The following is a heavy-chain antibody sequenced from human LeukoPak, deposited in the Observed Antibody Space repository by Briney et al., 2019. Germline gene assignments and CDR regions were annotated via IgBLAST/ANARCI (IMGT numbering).Heavy chain of an antibody. Sequence: ASVKVSCKASGYTFTDYYIHWMRQTPGQGLEWMGLMLPDSGGTNYAQKFQGRVTMTRDTSISTAYMELSRLRSDDTAVYYCARSGGRDILTGYYYYYMDVWGKGTTVTVSS. CDR1: GYTFTDYY. V-gene: IGHV1-2*02. CDR2: MLPDSGGT. J-gene: IGHJ6*03. D-gene: IGHD3-9*01. CDR3: ARSGGRDILTGYYYYYMDV.